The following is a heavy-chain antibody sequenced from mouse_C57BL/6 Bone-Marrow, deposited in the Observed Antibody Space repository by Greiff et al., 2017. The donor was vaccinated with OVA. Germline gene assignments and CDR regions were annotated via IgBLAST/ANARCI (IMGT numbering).Heavy chain of an antibody. Sequence: QVQLQQSGAELVRPGASVKLSCKASGYTFTDYYINWVKQRPGQGLEWIARMYPGSGNTYYNEKFKGKATLTAEKSSRTAYMQLSSLTSEDSAVYFCARTGGNYEYWGQGTTLTVSS. J-gene: IGHJ2*01. CDR1: GYTFTDYY. V-gene: IGHV1-76*01. CDR3: ARTGGNYEY. CDR2: MYPGSGNT. D-gene: IGHD2-1*01.